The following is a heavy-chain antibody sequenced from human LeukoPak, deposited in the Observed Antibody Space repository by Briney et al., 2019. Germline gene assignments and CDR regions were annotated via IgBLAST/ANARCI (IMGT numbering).Heavy chain of an antibody. V-gene: IGHV5-51*01. CDR2: IYPGDSDT. Sequence: GESLKISCKGSGYSFTSYWIGWVLQMPGKGLEWMGIIYPGDSDTRYSPSFQGQVTISADKSISTAYLQWSSLKASDTAMYYCARHGINYYDSSGYYLNWFDPWGQGTLVTVSS. D-gene: IGHD3-22*01. CDR1: GYSFTSYW. J-gene: IGHJ5*02. CDR3: ARHGINYYDSSGYYLNWFDP.